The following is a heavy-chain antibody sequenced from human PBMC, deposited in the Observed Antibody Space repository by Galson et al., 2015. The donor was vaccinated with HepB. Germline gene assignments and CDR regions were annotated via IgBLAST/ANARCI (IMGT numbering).Heavy chain of an antibody. Sequence: SLRLSCAASGFTFSSYGMHWVRQAPGKGLEWVAFFSYDGSHKYYADSVRGRFTISRDNPKNTLYLQMNSPRVEDTAVYYCAKDRQTYCSGGSCYSGFDYWGQGTLVTVSS. J-gene: IGHJ4*02. D-gene: IGHD2-15*01. CDR2: FSYDGSHK. CDR3: AKDRQTYCSGGSCYSGFDY. CDR1: GFTFSSYG. V-gene: IGHV3-30*18.